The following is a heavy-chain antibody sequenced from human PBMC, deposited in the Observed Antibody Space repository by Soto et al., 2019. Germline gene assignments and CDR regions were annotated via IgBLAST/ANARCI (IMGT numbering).Heavy chain of an antibody. V-gene: IGHV3-23*01. CDR3: AKGAYCGGDCYPHPFDY. J-gene: IGHJ4*02. CDR2: ISGSGGST. D-gene: IGHD2-21*02. Sequence: GGSLRLSCAASGFTFSSYAMSWVRQAPGKGLEWVSAISGSGGSTYYADSVKGRFTISRDNSKNTLYLQMNSLRAEDTAVYYCAKGAYCGGDCYPHPFDYWGQGTLVTVSS. CDR1: GFTFSSYA.